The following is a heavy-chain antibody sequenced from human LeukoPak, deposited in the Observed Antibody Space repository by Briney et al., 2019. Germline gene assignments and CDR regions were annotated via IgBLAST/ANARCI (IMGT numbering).Heavy chain of an antibody. CDR1: GFTFSSYA. V-gene: IGHV3-21*01. D-gene: IGHD1-20*01. CDR2: ITPSDSGT. CDR3: ARTHGTLTGTGFDY. Sequence: GGSLRLSCAASGFTFSSYAMTWVRQAPGKGLEWVSTITPSDSGTYYADSVRGRFTTSRDNAKNSLFLQMNSLRAEDTAVYYCARTHGTLTGTGFDYWGQGTLVTVSS. J-gene: IGHJ4*02.